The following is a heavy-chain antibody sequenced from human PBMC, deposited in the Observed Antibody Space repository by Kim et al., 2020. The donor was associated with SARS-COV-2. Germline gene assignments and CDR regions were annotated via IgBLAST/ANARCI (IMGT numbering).Heavy chain of an antibody. J-gene: IGHJ5*02. D-gene: IGHD2-21*01. V-gene: IGHV4-39*01. CDR1: GGSISSSSYY. Sequence: SETLSLTCTVSGGSISSSSYYWGWIRQPPGKGLEWIGSIYYSGSTYYNPSLKSRVTISVDTSKNQFSLKLSSVTAADTAVYYCARHSIRNDSPWGQGTLVTVSS. CDR2: IYYSGST. CDR3: ARHSIRNDSP.